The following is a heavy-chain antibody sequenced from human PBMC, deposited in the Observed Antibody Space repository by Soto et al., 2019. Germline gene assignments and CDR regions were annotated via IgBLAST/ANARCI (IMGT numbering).Heavy chain of an antibody. CDR3: ARARLVGITTWDYFDY. V-gene: IGHV4-59*01. D-gene: IGHD1-1*01. CDR2: ISDSGST. CDR1: GGSISNYY. Sequence: QVQLQESGPGLVKPSETLSLTCNVSGGSISNYYWNWIRQPPGKRLEWIGYISDSGSTKYNPSLMSRVTRSADMSKKQVSLKVKSVAAADKAIYYCARARLVGITTWDYFDYCGQGTLVTVSS. J-gene: IGHJ4*02.